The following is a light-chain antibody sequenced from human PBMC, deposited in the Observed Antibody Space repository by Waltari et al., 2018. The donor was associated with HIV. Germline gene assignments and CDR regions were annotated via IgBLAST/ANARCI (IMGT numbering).Light chain of an antibody. Sequence: QSALSQPPSTSRPPGQRVVISCSGSSSNVGKNYVSWFQPLPGAAPRLLIYRNDRRPSGVPDRFTAAKSGTSASLVISGLRSDDEAEYVCASWDDALSSWLFGGGTKLTVL. CDR3: ASWDDALSSWL. CDR2: RND. J-gene: IGLJ2*01. V-gene: IGLV1-47*01. CDR1: SSNVGKNY.